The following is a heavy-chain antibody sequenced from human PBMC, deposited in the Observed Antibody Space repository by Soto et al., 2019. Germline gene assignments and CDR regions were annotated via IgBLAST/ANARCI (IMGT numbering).Heavy chain of an antibody. CDR3: AANPRHDTPPLWPY. J-gene: IGHJ4*02. CDR2: TYPGDSAT. CDR1: GFAFSNYW. V-gene: IGHV5-51*01. Sequence: PGETLTISCKTSGFAFSNYWVGWVRQMPGKGFEWMGITYPGDSATKYSPSFQGHVTISSDNSTNTAYLQWSSLRASDTAIFFCAANPRHDTPPLWPYWGPGTLVPVFS. D-gene: IGHD3-16*01.